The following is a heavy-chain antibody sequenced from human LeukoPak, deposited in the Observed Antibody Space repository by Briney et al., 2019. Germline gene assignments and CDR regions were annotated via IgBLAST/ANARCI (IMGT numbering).Heavy chain of an antibody. CDR3: ARGLNWKYGWFDP. J-gene: IGHJ5*02. CDR2: ISSSSSYI. Sequence: GGSLRLSCAASGITFSSYSMNWVRQAPGKGLEWVSCISSSSSYIYYADSVKGRFTISRDNAKNSLYLQMNSLRAEDTAVYYCARGLNWKYGWFDPWGQGTLVTVSS. D-gene: IGHD1-7*01. CDR1: GITFSSYS. V-gene: IGHV3-21*01.